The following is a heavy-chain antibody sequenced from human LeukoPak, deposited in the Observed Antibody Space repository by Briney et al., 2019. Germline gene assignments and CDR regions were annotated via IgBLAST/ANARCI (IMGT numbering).Heavy chain of an antibody. CDR2: INPSGGST. Sequence: GASAKVSCKASGYTFTSYYMHWVRQAPGQGLEWMGIINPSGGSTSYAQKFQGRVTMTRDTSTSTVYMELSSLRSEDTAVYYCARERAAGTWFDPWGQGTLVTVSS. V-gene: IGHV1-46*01. CDR3: ARERAAGTWFDP. J-gene: IGHJ5*02. CDR1: GYTFTSYY. D-gene: IGHD6-13*01.